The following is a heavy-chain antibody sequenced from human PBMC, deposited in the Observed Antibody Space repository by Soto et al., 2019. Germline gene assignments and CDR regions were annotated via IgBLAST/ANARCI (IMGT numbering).Heavy chain of an antibody. D-gene: IGHD2-15*01. CDR1: GYTFTNYY. V-gene: IGHV1-46*01. J-gene: IGHJ5*02. CDR3: ARDRVDCSGGNCWRSVEDT. Sequence: ASVKVSCKASGYTFTNYYMHWVRQAPGQGLEWMGIIDPSGGGTTYAQKFQGRLTVTRDTSTSTVYMELSSLRSEDTAVYYCARDRVDCSGGNCWRSVEDTWGQGTLVTVSS. CDR2: IDPSGGGT.